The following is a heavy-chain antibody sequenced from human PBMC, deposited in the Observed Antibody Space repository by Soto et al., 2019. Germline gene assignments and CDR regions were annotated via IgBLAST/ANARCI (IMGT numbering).Heavy chain of an antibody. Sequence: QVQQLESGPGLVKPWDTLSLTCTVSGAYVSAFSWSWIRQPAGKGLEWIGRITVNGIPPYTPSFRCRVSVSMHPSRKKFSLDLQSATAADTALYYCAIGRGENCTSAAHWGQGTLVTVSS. CDR2: ITVNGIP. V-gene: IGHV4-4*07. CDR1: GAYVSAFS. J-gene: IGHJ1*01. D-gene: IGHD2-8*01. CDR3: AIGRGENCTSAAH.